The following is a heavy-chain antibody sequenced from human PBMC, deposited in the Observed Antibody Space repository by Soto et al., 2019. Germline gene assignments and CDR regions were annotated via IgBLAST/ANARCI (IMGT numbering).Heavy chain of an antibody. CDR2: IYYSGST. CDR1: GGCISSYY. Sequence: PSETLSLTCTVSGGCISSYYWSWIRQPPGKGLEWIGYIYYSGSTNYNPSLKSRVTISVDTSKNQISLKLSSVTAADTAVYYCASFLAAAGADAFDIWGQGTMVTVSS. D-gene: IGHD6-13*01. J-gene: IGHJ3*02. CDR3: ASFLAAAGADAFDI. V-gene: IGHV4-59*12.